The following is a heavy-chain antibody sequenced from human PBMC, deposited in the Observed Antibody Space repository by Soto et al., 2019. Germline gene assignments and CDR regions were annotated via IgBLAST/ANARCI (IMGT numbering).Heavy chain of an antibody. V-gene: IGHV1-3*01. CDR3: AGGGAAKGIDR. CDR2: INAGNGNT. D-gene: IGHD6-25*01. CDR1: GYTFTSYA. J-gene: IGHJ6*02. Sequence: QVQLVQSGAEVKKPGASVKVSCKASGYTFTSYAMHWVRQAPGQRLEWMGWINAGNGNTKYSQKFQGRVTITRDTSANPAQLGPSSPRAEDTAGYYWAGGGAAKGIDRWGQRTTVTVPS.